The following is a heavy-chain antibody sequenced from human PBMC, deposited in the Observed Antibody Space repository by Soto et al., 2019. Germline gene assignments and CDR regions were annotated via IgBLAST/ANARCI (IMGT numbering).Heavy chain of an antibody. Sequence: QVQLVQSGAEVKKPGSSVKVSCKASGGSLSNYGISWVRQAPGQGLEWMGAIIPVFGTPNYAQKFQDRVTITAAESTTTVYMEVRSLTSEVTAVYYCARGDATKIVVTTYYAMDVWGQGTTVTVSS. J-gene: IGHJ6*02. D-gene: IGHD3-22*01. CDR1: GGSLSNYG. CDR3: ARGDATKIVVTTYYAMDV. V-gene: IGHV1-69*12. CDR2: IIPVFGTP.